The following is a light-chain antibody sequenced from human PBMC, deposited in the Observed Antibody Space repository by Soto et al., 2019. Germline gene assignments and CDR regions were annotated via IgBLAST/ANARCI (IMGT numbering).Light chain of an antibody. CDR2: DVS. V-gene: IGLV2-14*01. J-gene: IGLJ1*01. CDR3: CSYSTGTPLYV. CDR1: NSDVGDYNL. Sequence: QSALTQPASVSGSPGQSITISCSGTNSDVGDYNLVSWYQQRPGKAPKLVIFDVSNRPSGVSDRFSGSKSGNTASLTISGPQAEDGGDYFCCSYSTGTPLYVFGSGTKLTVL.